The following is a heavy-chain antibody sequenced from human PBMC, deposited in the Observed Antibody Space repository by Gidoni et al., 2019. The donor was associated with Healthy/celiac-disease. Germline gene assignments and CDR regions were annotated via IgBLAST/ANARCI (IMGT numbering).Heavy chain of an antibody. D-gene: IGHD3-10*01. CDR2: IYSGGST. Sequence: EVQLVESGGGLVQPGGSLSLSCAASGFTVSSNYMSWVRQAPGKGLEWVSVIYSGGSTYYADSVKGRFTISRDNSKNTLYLQMNSLRAEDTAVYYCARDSEEFQLDYWGQGTLVTVSS. CDR1: GFTVSSNY. V-gene: IGHV3-66*01. CDR3: ARDSEEFQLDY. J-gene: IGHJ4*02.